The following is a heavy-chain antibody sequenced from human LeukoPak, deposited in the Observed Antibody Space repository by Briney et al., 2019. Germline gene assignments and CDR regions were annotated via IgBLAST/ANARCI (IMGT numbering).Heavy chain of an antibody. V-gene: IGHV4-4*07. CDR3: AREYSSSSGKNAFDV. CDR1: GGSISTYY. Sequence: SETLSLTCTVSGGSISTYYWSLIRQPAGKGLEWIGRIYASENTNYNPSLKSRVTMSLDTSKNQFSLRLTSVTAADTAVYYCAREYSSSSGKNAFDVWGQGTMVTVSS. CDR2: IYASENT. J-gene: IGHJ3*01. D-gene: IGHD6-6*01.